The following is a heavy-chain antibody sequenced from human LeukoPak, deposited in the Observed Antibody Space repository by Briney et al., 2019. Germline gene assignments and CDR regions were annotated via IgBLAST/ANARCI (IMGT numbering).Heavy chain of an antibody. Sequence: SETLSLTCTVSGGSINSYYWSWIRQPPGKGLDWIGDIYYSGSTNYNPSLKSRVTISVDTSKNQFSLKLSSVTAADTTVYYCARGTVVVAATLPSYYYYYMDVWGKGTTVTVSS. CDR3: ARGTVVVAATLPSYYYYYMDV. V-gene: IGHV4-59*01. J-gene: IGHJ6*03. D-gene: IGHD2-15*01. CDR1: GGSINSYY. CDR2: IYYSGST.